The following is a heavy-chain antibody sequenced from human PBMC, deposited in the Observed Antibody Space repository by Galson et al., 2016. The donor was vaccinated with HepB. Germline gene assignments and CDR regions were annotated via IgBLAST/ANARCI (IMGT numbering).Heavy chain of an antibody. CDR3: ARDHEYSSKPYALDV. J-gene: IGHJ6*02. CDR1: GGSVSSGRYF. CDR2: MYDSANT. Sequence: SETLSLTCTVSGGSVSSGRYFWSWIRQPPGKGLEWIGYMYDSANTKYNPSPKSRVTISVDTSKNQFSLRLNSVTAADTAVYYCARDHEYSSKPYALDVWGQGTTVTVSS. V-gene: IGHV4-61*01. D-gene: IGHD6-19*01.